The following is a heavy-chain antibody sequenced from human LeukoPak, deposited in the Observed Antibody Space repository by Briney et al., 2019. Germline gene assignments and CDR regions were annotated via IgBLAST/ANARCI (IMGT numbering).Heavy chain of an antibody. J-gene: IGHJ4*02. D-gene: IGHD2-2*01. Sequence: SETLSLTCTVSGGSISSYYWSWIRQPPGKGLEWIGYIYYSGSTNYNPSLKSRVTISVDTSKNQFSLKLSSVTAADTAVYYCARCRRYCSSTSCGYYFDYWGQGTLVTVSS. CDR1: GGSISSYY. CDR2: IYYSGST. V-gene: IGHV4-59*08. CDR3: ARCRRYCSSTSCGYYFDY.